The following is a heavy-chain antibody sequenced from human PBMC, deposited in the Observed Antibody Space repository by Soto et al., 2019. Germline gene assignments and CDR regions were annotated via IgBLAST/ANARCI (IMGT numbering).Heavy chain of an antibody. CDR2: IFINGNT. CDR3: ARSGGSYNFDS. CDR1: SGSVSTYY. Sequence: SETLSLTCTVSSGSVSTYYWSWIRQPAGKGLEWIGRIFINGNTNYNPSLRSRVTMSVDTSKGQFSLNLTSVTAADTAVYFCARSGGSYNFDSWGQGIMVTVYS. J-gene: IGHJ4*02. V-gene: IGHV4-4*07. D-gene: IGHD1-26*01.